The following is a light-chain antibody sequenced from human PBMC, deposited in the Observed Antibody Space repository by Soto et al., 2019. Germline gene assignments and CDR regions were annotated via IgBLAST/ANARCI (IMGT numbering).Light chain of an antibody. Sequence: QSALTQVASVSGSPGQSITISCTGTSSDVGTFNLVSWYQQHPGKAPRLMIYEVIKRPSGVSNRFSGSKSGNTASLTISGLQAEDEADYYCCSYTSSSTLEVVFGGGTQLTVL. V-gene: IGLV2-14*02. CDR3: CSYTSSSTLEVV. J-gene: IGLJ2*01. CDR2: EVI. CDR1: SSDVGTFNL.